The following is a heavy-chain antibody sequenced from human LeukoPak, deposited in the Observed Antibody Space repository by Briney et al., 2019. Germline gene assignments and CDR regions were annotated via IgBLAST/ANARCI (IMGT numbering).Heavy chain of an antibody. CDR2: IIPILGIA. D-gene: IGHD6-6*01. Sequence: SVKVSCKASGGTFSSYAISWVRQAPGQGLEWMGRIIPILGIANYAQKFQGRVTITADESTSTAYMELSSLRSEDTAVYYCARRAPARIAARPDAFDIWGQGTMVTVSS. CDR3: ARRAPARIAARPDAFDI. V-gene: IGHV1-69*04. CDR1: GGTFSSYA. J-gene: IGHJ3*02.